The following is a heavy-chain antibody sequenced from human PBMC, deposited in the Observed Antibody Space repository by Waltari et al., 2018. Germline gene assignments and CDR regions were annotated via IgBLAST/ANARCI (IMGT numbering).Heavy chain of an antibody. CDR3: ASSTVTTFSGL. D-gene: IGHD4-17*01. CDR2: IYSGGST. CDR1: GFTVSSHY. V-gene: IGHV3-53*01. J-gene: IGHJ4*02. Sequence: EVQLVESGGGLIQPGGSLRLSCAASGFTVSSHYLSWVRQAPGKGLEWVSVIYSGGSTYYADSVKGRFTISRDNSKNTLYLQMNSLRAEDTAVYYCASSTVTTFSGLWGQGTLVTVSS.